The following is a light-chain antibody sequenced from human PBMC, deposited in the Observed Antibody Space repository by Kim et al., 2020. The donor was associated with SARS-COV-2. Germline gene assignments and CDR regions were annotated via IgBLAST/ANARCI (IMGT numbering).Light chain of an antibody. V-gene: IGKV1-27*01. CDR3: QKYNSAPWT. Sequence: DIQMTQSPSSLSVSVGDRVTITCRASQGITNSLAWYQQKPGKVPQLLIYAAPALQSGVPSRFSGSGSGTDFTLTISSLQPEDVATYYCQKYNSAPWTFGQGTKVDIK. J-gene: IGKJ1*01. CDR2: AAP. CDR1: QGITNS.